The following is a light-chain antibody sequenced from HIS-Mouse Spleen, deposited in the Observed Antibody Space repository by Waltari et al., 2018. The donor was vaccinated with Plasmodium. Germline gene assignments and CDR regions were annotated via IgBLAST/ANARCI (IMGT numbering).Light chain of an antibody. CDR3: EQNNNWPPYT. CDR1: QSVGSN. Sequence: EIVMTQSPATMSVSPGERATLSCRTSQSVGSNLAWYQQKTGPSPRLLIYGASTRATGIPARFSGSGSGTEFTHTISSMQSEDIAVYYCEQNNNWPPYTFGQGTKLEIK. CDR2: GAS. J-gene: IGKJ2*01. V-gene: IGKV3-15*01.